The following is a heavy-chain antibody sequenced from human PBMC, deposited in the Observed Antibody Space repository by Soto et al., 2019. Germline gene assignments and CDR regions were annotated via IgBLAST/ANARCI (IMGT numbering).Heavy chain of an antibody. J-gene: IGHJ4*02. CDR1: GFTFSSYA. Sequence: PGGSLRLSCAASGFTFSSYAMSWVRQAPGKGLEWVSAISGSGGSTYYADSVKGRFTISRDSSKNTLYLQMNSLRAEDTAVYYCAKGPDFWSGYYPTTFDYWGQGTLVTVSS. CDR2: ISGSGGST. CDR3: AKGPDFWSGYYPTTFDY. D-gene: IGHD3-3*01. V-gene: IGHV3-23*01.